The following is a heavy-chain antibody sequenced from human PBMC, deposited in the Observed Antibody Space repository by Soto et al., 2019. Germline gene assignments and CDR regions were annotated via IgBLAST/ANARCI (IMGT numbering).Heavy chain of an antibody. J-gene: IGHJ1*01. D-gene: IGHD4-17*01. CDR2: ISRSRRNI. Sequence: PGGSLRLSYAASGFTFSSYAMSWVRQAPGRGLEWVSSISRSRRNIYYADSVKGRFTISKDNAKNSLHLQMNSLRAEDTAVYYCARDLTTMTTAYFQHWGPGTLVTVSS. CDR1: GFTFSSYA. CDR3: ARDLTTMTTAYFQH. V-gene: IGHV3-21*01.